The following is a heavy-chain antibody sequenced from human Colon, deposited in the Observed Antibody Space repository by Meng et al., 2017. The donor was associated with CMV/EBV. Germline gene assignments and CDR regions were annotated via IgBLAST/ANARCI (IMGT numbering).Heavy chain of an antibody. CDR2: ISSRGSSI. V-gene: IGHV3-48*03. J-gene: IGHJ4*02. Sequence: GESLKISCAASGFTFSSYEMNWVRQAPGKGLEWVAYISSRGSSIFYADSVMGRFTISRDNAKNSLSLQMNSLRDDDTAVYYCARGPCSSSWHYWGQGTLVTVSS. CDR3: ARGPCSSSWHY. D-gene: IGHD2-2*01. CDR1: GFTFSSYE.